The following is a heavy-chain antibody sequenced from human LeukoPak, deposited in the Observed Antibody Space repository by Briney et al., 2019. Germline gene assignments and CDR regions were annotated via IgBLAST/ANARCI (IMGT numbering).Heavy chain of an antibody. J-gene: IGHJ4*02. CDR3: TREAAAGIDY. CDR2: IKQDGSEK. V-gene: IGHV3-7*01. Sequence: GGSLRLPCAASGFTFSTYWMNWVRQAPGKGLEWVANIKQDGSEKYYLDSVKGRFTISRDNAKNSLYLQMNSLRAEDTAVYFCTREAAAGIDYWGQGTLVTVSS. D-gene: IGHD6-13*01. CDR1: GFTFSTYW.